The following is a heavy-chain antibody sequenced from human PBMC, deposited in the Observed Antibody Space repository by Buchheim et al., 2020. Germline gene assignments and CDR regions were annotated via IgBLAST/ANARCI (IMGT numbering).Heavy chain of an antibody. J-gene: IGHJ6*02. CDR2: IKQDGSEK. D-gene: IGHD2-2*01. CDR1: GFTFSSYW. CDR3: ARGYCSSTSCYYYYGMDV. V-gene: IGHV3-7*03. Sequence: EVQLVESGGGLVQPGGSLRLSCAASGFTFSSYWMSWVRQAPGKGLEWVANIKQDGSEKYYVDSVKGRFTISRDNAKKSLYLQMNSLRAEDTAVYYCARGYCSSTSCYYYYGMDVWGQGTT.